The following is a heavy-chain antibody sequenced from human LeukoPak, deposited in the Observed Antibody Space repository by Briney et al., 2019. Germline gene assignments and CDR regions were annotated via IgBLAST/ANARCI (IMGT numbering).Heavy chain of an antibody. CDR2: INPSGGST. D-gene: IGHD4-23*01. CDR3: ARGTNGGNSGYRIDY. J-gene: IGHJ4*02. V-gene: IGHV1-46*01. Sequence: ASVKVSCKASGHTFTSYYMHWVRQAPGQGLEWMGIINPSGGSTSYAQKFQGRVTMTRDTSTSTVYMELSSLRSEDTAVYYCARGTNGGNSGYRIDYWGQGTLVTVSS. CDR1: GHTFTSYY.